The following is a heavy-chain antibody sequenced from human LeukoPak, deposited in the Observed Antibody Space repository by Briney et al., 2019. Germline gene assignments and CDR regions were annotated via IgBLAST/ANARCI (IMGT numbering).Heavy chain of an antibody. J-gene: IGHJ4*02. Sequence: GGSLRLSCAASGFRVSNDYMSWVRQAPGKGLEWISFIFAGGSAYYADSVKGRFTISRDRSKNTLFLQMNSLRAEDTAVYYCDKANSYDSYYFDYWGQGALVIVSS. CDR1: GFRVSNDY. D-gene: IGHD3-16*01. CDR2: IFAGGSA. CDR3: DKANSYDSYYFDY. V-gene: IGHV3-66*01.